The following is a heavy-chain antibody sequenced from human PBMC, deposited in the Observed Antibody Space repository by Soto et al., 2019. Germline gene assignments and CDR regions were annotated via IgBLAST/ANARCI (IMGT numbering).Heavy chain of an antibody. D-gene: IGHD4-17*01. CDR2: ISGSGGST. Sequence: LRLSCAASGFTFSSYAMSWVRQAPGKGLEWVSAISGSGGSTYYADSVKGRFTISRDNSKNTLYLQMNSLRAEDTAVYYCAKAHDYGDYVVGWFDPWGQGTLVTVSS. J-gene: IGHJ5*02. CDR3: AKAHDYGDYVVGWFDP. V-gene: IGHV3-23*01. CDR1: GFTFSSYA.